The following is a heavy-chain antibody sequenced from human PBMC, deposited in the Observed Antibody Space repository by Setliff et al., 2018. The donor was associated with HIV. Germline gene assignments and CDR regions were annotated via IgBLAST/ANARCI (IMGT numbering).Heavy chain of an antibody. D-gene: IGHD3-10*01. CDR2: IKSNGGDP. CDR1: GFTFSSYW. CDR3: AVSFTMATGIFDN. Sequence: HPGGSLRLSCAASGFTFSSYWMHWVRQAPGKGPVWVSRIKSNGGDPDYADAVKGRFTISRDNAENTLYLQMNSLRVEDTAVYYCAVSFTMATGIFDNWGHGALVTVSS. J-gene: IGHJ4*01. V-gene: IGHV3-74*01.